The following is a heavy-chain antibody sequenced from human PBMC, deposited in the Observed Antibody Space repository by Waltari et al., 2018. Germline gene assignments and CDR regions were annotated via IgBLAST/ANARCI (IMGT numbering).Heavy chain of an antibody. J-gene: IGHJ4*02. CDR3: ARRPCRDGNCYMDH. CDR2: ITNSGGST. Sequence: EVQLLESGGGLVQPGGSLRLSCAASGFTFSSDDMTWVRQAPGKGLEWVSYITNSGGSTYHADSVKGRFTISRDNSKNMLYLQMNSLRAEDTAVYYCARRPCRDGNCYMDHWGQGTLVTVSS. D-gene: IGHD2-15*01. V-gene: IGHV3-23*01. CDR1: GFTFSSDD.